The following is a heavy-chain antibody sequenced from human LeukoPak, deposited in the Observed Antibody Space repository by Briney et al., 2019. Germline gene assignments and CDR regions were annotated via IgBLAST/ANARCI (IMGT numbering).Heavy chain of an antibody. J-gene: IGHJ6*03. Sequence: PGGSLRLSCAASVFTFSDYYVRWIPRAPGKGVKWVSTINGSGRSTYYADPVKRRFTISRDNSKNTLYLQVKSQRAEDTAVYYCTKVGKAARISGATSRYYYYYMDVWGKGTTVTISS. CDR3: TKVGKAARISGATSRYYYYYMDV. CDR1: VFTFSDYY. D-gene: IGHD1-20*01. V-gene: IGHV3-23*01. CDR2: INGSGRST.